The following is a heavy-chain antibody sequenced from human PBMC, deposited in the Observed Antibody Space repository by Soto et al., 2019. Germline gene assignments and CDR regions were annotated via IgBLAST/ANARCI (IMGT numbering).Heavy chain of an antibody. J-gene: IGHJ4*02. V-gene: IGHV4-30-4*01. CDR2: IYYSGST. Sequence: SETLSLTCTVSGGSISSGDYYWSWIRQPPGKGLEWIGYIYYSGSTYYNPSLKSRVTISVDTSKNQFSLKLSSVTAADTAVYYCARDPLPGITGTTPIVLGGQGTLVTVSS. D-gene: IGHD1-7*01. CDR3: ARDPLPGITGTTPIVL. CDR1: GGSISSGDYY.